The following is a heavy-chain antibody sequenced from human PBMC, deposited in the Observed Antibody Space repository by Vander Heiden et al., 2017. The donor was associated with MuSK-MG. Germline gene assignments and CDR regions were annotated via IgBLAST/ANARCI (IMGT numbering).Heavy chain of an antibody. CDR2: MGGTARTT. CDR3: AKSPRPAGDFDS. J-gene: IGHJ4*02. V-gene: IGHV3-23*01. Sequence: EVQLLASGGGLVQAGGSLRLSCAASGFTFSSYAMSWVRQAPGRGLEWFAGMGGTARTTYYADYVKGRFTISRDNSKNTLYLKMSSLRAEDTAVEDGAKSPRPAGDFDSWGQGTRGSVSS. CDR1: GFTFSSYA. D-gene: IGHD2-2*01.